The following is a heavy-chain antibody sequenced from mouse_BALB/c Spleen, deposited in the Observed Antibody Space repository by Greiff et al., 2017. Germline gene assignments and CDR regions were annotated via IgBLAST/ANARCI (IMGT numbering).Heavy chain of an antibody. CDR1: GFTFSSYA. Sequence: EVKVVESGGGLVKPGGSLKLSCAASGFTFSSYAMSWVRQTPEKRLEWVASISSGGSTYYPDSVKGRFTISRDNARNILYLQMSSLRSEDTAMYYCARGGNYGSSYWFAYWGQGTLVTVSA. J-gene: IGHJ3*01. V-gene: IGHV5-6-5*01. D-gene: IGHD1-1*01. CDR3: ARGGNYGSSYWFAY. CDR2: ISSGGST.